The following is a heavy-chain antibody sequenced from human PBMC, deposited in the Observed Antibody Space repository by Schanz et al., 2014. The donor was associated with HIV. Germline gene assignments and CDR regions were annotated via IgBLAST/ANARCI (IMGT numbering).Heavy chain of an antibody. CDR3: AKDRNQYDSRYIGKGNYYYYYGMDV. CDR2: ISYDGRNK. J-gene: IGHJ6*02. D-gene: IGHD3-22*01. Sequence: VHLVESGGGLVQPGGSLRLSCAASGFTFSSYTMTWVRQAPGKGLEWVAVISYDGRNKYYADSVKGRFTISRDNSKNTLYLQVKSLRAEDTAVYYCAKDRNQYDSRYIGKGNYYYYYGMDVWGQGTTVTVSS. V-gene: IGHV3-30*18. CDR1: GFTFSSYT.